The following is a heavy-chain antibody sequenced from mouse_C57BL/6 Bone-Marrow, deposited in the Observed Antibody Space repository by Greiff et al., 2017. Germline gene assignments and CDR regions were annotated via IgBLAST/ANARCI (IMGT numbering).Heavy chain of an antibody. Sequence: EVKLVESGGGLVQPGGSLKLSCAASGIDFSRYWMSWVRRAPGKGLEWIGEINPDSSTINYAPSLKDKFIISRDNAKNTLYLQMSKVRSEDTALYYCARLLIYYYGSSYGNYYAMDYWGQGTSVTVSS. CDR2: INPDSSTI. J-gene: IGHJ4*01. D-gene: IGHD1-1*01. CDR3: ARLLIYYYGSSYGNYYAMDY. CDR1: GIDFSRYW. V-gene: IGHV4-1*01.